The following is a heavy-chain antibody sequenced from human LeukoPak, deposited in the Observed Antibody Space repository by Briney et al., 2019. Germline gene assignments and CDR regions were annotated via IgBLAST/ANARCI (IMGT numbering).Heavy chain of an antibody. J-gene: IGHJ5*02. CDR2: IYYSGST. CDR3: ARDSSSSHQGWFDP. CDR1: GGSISSSSYY. Sequence: PSETLSFTCTVSGGSISSSSYYWGWIRQPPGKGLEWIGSIYYSGSTYYNPSLKSRVTISVDTSKNQFSLKLSSVTAADTAVYYCARDSSSSHQGWFDPWGQGTLVTVSS. D-gene: IGHD6-13*01. V-gene: IGHV4-39*07.